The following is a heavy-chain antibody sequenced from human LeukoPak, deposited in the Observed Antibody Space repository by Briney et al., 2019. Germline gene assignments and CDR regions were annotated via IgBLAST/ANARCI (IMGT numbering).Heavy chain of an antibody. CDR2: VYSDGST. Sequence: GGSLRLSCATSGFTVSSYYMSWVRQAPGKGLEWVSIVYSDGSTYYADPVKGRFTISRDNSKNTLYLQMNSLRADDTAVYYCARDHYGDYYYYMDVWGKGTTVTVSS. J-gene: IGHJ6*03. CDR1: GFTVSSYY. V-gene: IGHV3-66*02. D-gene: IGHD4-17*01. CDR3: ARDHYGDYYYYMDV.